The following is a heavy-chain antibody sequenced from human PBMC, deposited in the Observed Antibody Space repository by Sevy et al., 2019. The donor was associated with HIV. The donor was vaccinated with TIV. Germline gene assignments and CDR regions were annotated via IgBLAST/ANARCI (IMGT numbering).Heavy chain of an antibody. D-gene: IGHD3-16*01. Sequence: GGSLRLSCAASGFTFSSYAMHWVRQAPGKGLEWVAVISYDGNNKYHADSVKDRFTISRDNSKNTLYLQMNSLTAEDTAVYYCARDGSSGGLFLKDYYYFGMDVWGQGTTVTVSS. J-gene: IGHJ6*02. V-gene: IGHV3-30*04. CDR3: ARDGSSGGLFLKDYYYFGMDV. CDR1: GFTFSSYA. CDR2: ISYDGNNK.